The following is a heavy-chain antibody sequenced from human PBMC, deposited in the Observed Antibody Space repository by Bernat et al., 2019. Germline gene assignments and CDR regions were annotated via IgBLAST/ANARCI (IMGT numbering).Heavy chain of an antibody. J-gene: IGHJ4*02. D-gene: IGHD1-26*01. Sequence: EVQLVESGGGLVQPGGSLRLSCAASGFTFSSYTMHWVRQAPGKGLEYVSGISNNGGSTYYANSVKGRFTISRDNSKNTLYLQMGSLRAEDMAVYYCAREWELSTFDYWGQGSQVTVSS. CDR3: AREWELSTFDY. V-gene: IGHV3-64*01. CDR2: ISNNGGST. CDR1: GFTFSSYT.